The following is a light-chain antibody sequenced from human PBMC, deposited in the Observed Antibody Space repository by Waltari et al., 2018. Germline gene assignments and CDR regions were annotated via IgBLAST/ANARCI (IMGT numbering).Light chain of an antibody. Sequence: EIVMTQSPATLSVSPGERATLSCRASQSVSSSLAWYQQQPGQAPRLLIYGASTRATGIPARFSGSGSGTEFTLTISSLQSEDFAVYYCQQYNNWPQTFGQGTKVEIK. V-gene: IGKV3-15*01. CDR1: QSVSSS. CDR2: GAS. J-gene: IGKJ1*01. CDR3: QQYNNWPQT.